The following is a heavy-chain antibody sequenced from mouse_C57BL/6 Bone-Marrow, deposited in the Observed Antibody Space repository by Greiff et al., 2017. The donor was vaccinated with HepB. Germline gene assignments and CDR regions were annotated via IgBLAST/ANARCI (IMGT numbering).Heavy chain of an antibody. J-gene: IGHJ1*03. CDR1: CYTFTSYW. D-gene: IGHD1-1*01. CDR3: ARRGLGAVVAKDWYFDV. Sequence: QVHVKQPGAELVRPGTSVKLSCKASCYTFTSYWMHWVKQRPGQGLEWIGVIDPSDSYTNYNQKFKGKATLTVDTSSSTAYMQLSSLTSEDSAVYYCARRGLGAVVAKDWYFDVWGTGTTVTVSS. V-gene: IGHV1-59*01. CDR2: IDPSDSYT.